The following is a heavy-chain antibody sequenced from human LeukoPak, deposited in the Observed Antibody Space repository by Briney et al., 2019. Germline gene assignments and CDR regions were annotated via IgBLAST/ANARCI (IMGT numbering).Heavy chain of an antibody. V-gene: IGHV3-21*01. CDR2: ISSDSTHI. Sequence: GGSLRLSCAASGFTFSSYSMNWVRQAPGKGLEWVSSISSDSTHIIHADSVKGRFTISRDNAKSSFYLQMNSLRAGDTAVYFCARNVDSPMARYFDLWGRGTLVTVSS. D-gene: IGHD5-18*01. CDR1: GFTFSSYS. J-gene: IGHJ2*01. CDR3: ARNVDSPMARYFDL.